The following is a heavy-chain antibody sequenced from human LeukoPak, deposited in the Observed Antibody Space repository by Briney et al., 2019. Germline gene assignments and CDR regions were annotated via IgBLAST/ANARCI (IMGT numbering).Heavy chain of an antibody. CDR1: GSRFTTYW. J-gene: IGHJ6*02. D-gene: IGHD3-10*01. Sequence: GESLQISCQSSGSRFTTYWIAWVRQMPGKGLESMGIIYPGDSDTRYSPSFQGQVTISADKSISTAYLQWSSLKASDTAMYYCATRGFGEYYYGMDVWGQGTTVTVSS. CDR3: ATRGFGEYYYGMDV. V-gene: IGHV5-51*01. CDR2: IYPGDSDT.